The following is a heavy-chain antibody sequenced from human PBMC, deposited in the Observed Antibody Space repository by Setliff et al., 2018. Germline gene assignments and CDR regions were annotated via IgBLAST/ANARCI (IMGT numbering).Heavy chain of an antibody. CDR2: ISAYNGNT. J-gene: IGHJ4*02. V-gene: IGHV1-24*01. Sequence: RASVKVSCKVSGYRLIEVSMHWVRQAPGKGLEWMGWISAYNGNTNYAQKFQGRVTMTDDTSTDTAYMELSSLRSEDTAVYYCARGALYYDSSGYYPDYWGQGTLVTVSS. CDR3: ARGALYYDSSGYYPDY. CDR1: GYRLIEVS. D-gene: IGHD3-22*01.